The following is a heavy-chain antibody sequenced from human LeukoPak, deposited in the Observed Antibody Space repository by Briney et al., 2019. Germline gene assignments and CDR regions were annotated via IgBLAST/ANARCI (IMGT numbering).Heavy chain of an antibody. CDR3: ARTLTGPLALFDY. D-gene: IGHD7-27*01. CDR2: INPNSGGT. J-gene: IGHJ4*02. V-gene: IGHV1-2*06. Sequence: ASVKVSCKASGYTFTGYYMHWVRQAPGQGLEWMGRINPNSGGTNYAQKFQGRVTITRDTSASTAYMELSSLRSEDTAVYYCARTLTGPLALFDYWGQGTLVTVSS. CDR1: GYTFTGYY.